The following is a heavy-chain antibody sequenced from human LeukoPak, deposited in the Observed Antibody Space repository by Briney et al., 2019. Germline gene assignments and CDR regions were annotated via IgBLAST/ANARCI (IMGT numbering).Heavy chain of an antibody. D-gene: IGHD3-10*01. V-gene: IGHV3-43*02. Sequence: GGSLRLSCAASGFTFSNYAMSWVRQAPGKGLEWVSLISWDGGSTYYADSVKGRFTISRDNSKNSLYLQMNSLRTEDTAVYYCAKEETGKYFDYWGQGTLVTVSS. J-gene: IGHJ4*02. CDR2: ISWDGGST. CDR1: GFTFSNYA. CDR3: AKEETGKYFDY.